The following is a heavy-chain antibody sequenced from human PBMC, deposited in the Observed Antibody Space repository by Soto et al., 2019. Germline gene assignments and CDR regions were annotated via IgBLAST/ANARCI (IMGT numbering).Heavy chain of an antibody. CDR2: INPDASDA. Sequence: EVQLVESGGGLVQPGGFLRLSCAASGFTFSSHWLHWVRQTPGEGLVSVSRINPDASDADYADSVKGRFTISRDNAKSTLYLDMNSLRAEDTGVYYCARPKTMVYSAFDTWGQGTMVTVSS. D-gene: IGHD2-8*01. CDR1: GFTFSSHW. J-gene: IGHJ3*02. CDR3: ARPKTMVYSAFDT. V-gene: IGHV3-74*01.